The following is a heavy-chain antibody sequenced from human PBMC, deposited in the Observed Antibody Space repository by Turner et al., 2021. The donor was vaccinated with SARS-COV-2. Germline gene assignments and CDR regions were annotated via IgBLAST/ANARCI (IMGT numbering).Heavy chain of an antibody. J-gene: IGHJ4*02. D-gene: IGHD2-15*01. CDR3: AGEVRNHLPAFGS. Sequence: QVQLVQSGAAVTKPGASVKVSCKASGGNFNNYAVHWLRQAPGQGLEWMGDIGHMFGIANYEQKFRDRGTITADESTAKVYMELRGLRSEDTGIYYCAGEVRNHLPAFGSWGQGALVTVSS. V-gene: IGHV1-69*13. CDR2: IGHMFGIA. CDR1: GGNFNNYA.